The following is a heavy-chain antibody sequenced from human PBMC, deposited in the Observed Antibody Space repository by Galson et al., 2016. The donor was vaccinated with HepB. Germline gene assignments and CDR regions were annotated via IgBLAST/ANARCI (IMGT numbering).Heavy chain of an antibody. D-gene: IGHD3-3*01. CDR2: IYSRGDT. CDR3: ARVVGFWNGYSYLFHGLDV. Sequence: MSWVRQAPGKGLEWVSMIYSRGDTYYADSVKGRFTISRDFSKNTVSLQIDSLTAEDTALYYCARVVGFWNGYSYLFHGLDVWGQGTTVTVSS. V-gene: IGHV3-53*01. J-gene: IGHJ6*02.